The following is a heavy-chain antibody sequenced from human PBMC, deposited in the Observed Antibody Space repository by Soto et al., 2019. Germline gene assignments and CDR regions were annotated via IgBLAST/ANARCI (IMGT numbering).Heavy chain of an antibody. CDR3: ARDGDTMVRGAWPEKRDYMDV. Sequence: QVQLVESGGGVVQPGRSLRLSCAASGFTFSSYGMHWVRQAPGKGLEWVAVIWYDGSNKYYADSVKGRFTISRDNSKNTLYLQMNSLGAEDTAVYYCARDGDTMVRGAWPEKRDYMDVWGKGTTVTVSS. CDR1: GFTFSSYG. CDR2: IWYDGSNK. J-gene: IGHJ6*03. D-gene: IGHD3-10*01. V-gene: IGHV3-33*01.